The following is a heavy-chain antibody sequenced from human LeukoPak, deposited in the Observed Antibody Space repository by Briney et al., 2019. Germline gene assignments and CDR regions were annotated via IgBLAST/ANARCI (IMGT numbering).Heavy chain of an antibody. CDR2: IIPIFGTA. Sequence: ASVKVSCKASGGTFSSYAISWVRQAPGQGLEWMGGIIPIFGTANYAQKFQGRVTITADESTSTAYMELSSLRSEDTAVYYCARVSYCSSTTCYSGGGDYGMDVWGQGTTVTVSS. CDR3: ARVSYCSSTTCYSGGGDYGMDV. J-gene: IGHJ6*02. CDR1: GGTFSSYA. V-gene: IGHV1-69*13. D-gene: IGHD2-2*02.